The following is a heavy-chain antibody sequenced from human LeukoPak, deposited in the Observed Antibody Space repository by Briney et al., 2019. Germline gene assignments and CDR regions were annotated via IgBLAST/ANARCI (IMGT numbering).Heavy chain of an antibody. Sequence: ASVKVSCKASGYTFTSHGISWVRQAPGQGLEWMGWISAYNGNTNYAQKLQGRVTMTTDTSTSTAYMELRSLRSDDTAVYYCARECVAMVRGVIIRWFDPWGQGTLVTVSS. CDR3: ARECVAMVRGVIIRWFDP. D-gene: IGHD3-10*01. CDR1: GYTFTSHG. V-gene: IGHV1-18*01. J-gene: IGHJ5*02. CDR2: ISAYNGNT.